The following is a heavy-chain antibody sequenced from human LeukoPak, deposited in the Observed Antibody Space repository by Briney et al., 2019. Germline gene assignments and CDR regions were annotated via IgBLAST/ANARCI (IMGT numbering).Heavy chain of an antibody. CDR2: INPGNGNT. CDR1: GYTFTSSA. V-gene: IGHV1-3*01. CDR3: AARPGIAVAGLDY. D-gene: IGHD6-19*01. J-gene: IGHJ4*02. Sequence: ASVKVSCKASGYTFTSSAIHWLRQAPGQRLEWMGWINPGNGNTKYSLNFQGRVTITRDTSASTAYMELSSLRSGDTAVYYCAARPGIAVAGLDYWGQGTLVTVSS.